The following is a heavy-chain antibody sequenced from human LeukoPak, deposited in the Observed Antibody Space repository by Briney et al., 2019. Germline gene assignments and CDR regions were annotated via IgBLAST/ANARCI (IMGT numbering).Heavy chain of an antibody. Sequence: GGSLRLSCAASGFTFSSYSMNWVRQAPGKGLEWVSSISSSSSYIYYADSVKGRFTISRDNAKNSLYLQMNSLRAEDTAVFYCAKDKLTYQLLPGYFDLWGRGTLVTVSS. V-gene: IGHV3-21*01. J-gene: IGHJ2*01. CDR3: AKDKLTYQLLPGYFDL. D-gene: IGHD2/OR15-2a*01. CDR2: ISSSSSYI. CDR1: GFTFSSYS.